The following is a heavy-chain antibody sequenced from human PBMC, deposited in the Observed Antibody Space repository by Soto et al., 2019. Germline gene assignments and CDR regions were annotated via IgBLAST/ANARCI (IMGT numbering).Heavy chain of an antibody. V-gene: IGHV2-5*02. CDR2: MYWDDDK. J-gene: IGHJ5*02. CDR1: GFSLSTNGVG. CDR3: AHRLRGRGSQVS. Sequence: QITLKESGPTLVKPTQTLTLTCTFSGFSLSTNGVGVGWIRQPPGKALEWLALMYWDDDKLYSPSLKNRLTITKDTSKNQVVLTMTNMDPVDTATYYCAHRLRGRGSQVSWGQGTLVTVSS. D-gene: IGHD1-26*01.